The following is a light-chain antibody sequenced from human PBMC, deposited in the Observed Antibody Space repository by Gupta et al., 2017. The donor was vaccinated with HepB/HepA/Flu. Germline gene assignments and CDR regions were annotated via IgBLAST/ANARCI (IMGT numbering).Light chain of an antibody. CDR2: DSS. CDR1: QSVDIY. Sequence: ETVLTQSPATLSLSPGERATLSCRASQSVDIYLAWYQQRPGQAPRLLIYDSSNRDTGIPARFSGSGYGTDFTLTISSREPEDFAVYYCQQRKNWPPITFGGGTKVEMK. V-gene: IGKV3-11*01. J-gene: IGKJ4*01. CDR3: QQRKNWPPIT.